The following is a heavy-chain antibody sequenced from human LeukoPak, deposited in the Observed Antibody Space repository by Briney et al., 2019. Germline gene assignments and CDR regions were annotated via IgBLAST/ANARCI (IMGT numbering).Heavy chain of an antibody. V-gene: IGHV4-34*01. D-gene: IGHD6-25*01. CDR2: INHSGST. J-gene: IGHJ4*02. CDR1: GGSFSGYY. Sequence: PSETLSLTCAVYGGSFSGYYWSWIRHPPGKGLEWIGEINHSGSTKYNPSLKSRVTLSVDSSKNQFSLKLSSVTAADTAVYYCARAGGAGAIDYWGQGTLVTVS. CDR3: ARAGGAGAIDY.